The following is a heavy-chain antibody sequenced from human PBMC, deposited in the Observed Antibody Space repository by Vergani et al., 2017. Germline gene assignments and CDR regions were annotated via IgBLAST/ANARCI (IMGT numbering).Heavy chain of an antibody. CDR1: GSTFTGYY. Sequence: QVQLVQSGAEVKKPGASVTVSCKASGSTFTGYYMHWVRQAPGQGLEWMGWINPNSGGTNYAQKFQGRVTITRDTSISTAYMALSRLRSDDTAVYYCARERSVTVTTSGAAYWGEGSLVTVSS. J-gene: IGHJ4*02. V-gene: IGHV1-2*02. CDR3: ARERSVTVTTSGAAY. D-gene: IGHD4-17*01. CDR2: INPNSGGT.